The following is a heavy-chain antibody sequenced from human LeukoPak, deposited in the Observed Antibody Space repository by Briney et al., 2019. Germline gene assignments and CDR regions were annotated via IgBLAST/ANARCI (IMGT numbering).Heavy chain of an antibody. J-gene: IGHJ3*02. Sequence: SETLSLTCTVSGGSISSYYWSWIRQPPGKGLEWIGYIYYSGSTNYNPSLNSRVTISVDTSKNQFSLELSSVAAADTAVYYCATGYCSGGSCHGDAFDIWGQGTVVTVSS. CDR2: IYYSGST. CDR3: ATGYCSGGSCHGDAFDI. D-gene: IGHD2-15*01. V-gene: IGHV4-59*08. CDR1: GGSISSYY.